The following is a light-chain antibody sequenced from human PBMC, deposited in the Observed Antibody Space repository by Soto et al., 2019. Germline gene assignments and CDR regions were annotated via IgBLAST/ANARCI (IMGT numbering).Light chain of an antibody. J-gene: IGKJ1*01. CDR3: QRYNSAPQT. CDR1: QGISNY. Sequence: DIQMTQSPSSLSASVGDRVTITCRASQGISNYLAWYQQKPGRVPKLLIYAASTLQSGVPSRFSGSESGTDFTLIISSLQPEDVATYYCQRYNSAPQTFGQGTKVEIK. CDR2: AAS. V-gene: IGKV1-27*01.